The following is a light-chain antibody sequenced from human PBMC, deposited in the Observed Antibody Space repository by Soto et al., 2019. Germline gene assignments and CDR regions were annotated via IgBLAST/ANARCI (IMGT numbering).Light chain of an antibody. CDR3: QQSYKMPS. V-gene: IGKV1-39*01. Sequence: EIPLTQSPSSLAASVGDRLTLTCRASRNVSIYLTWYQHKPGKGPTLLIHATSNLQIGVPSRFSGSGSGTEFTLTIGSLEPEDVGTYYCQQSYKMPSFGQGTRLVIK. CDR2: ATS. CDR1: RNVSIY. J-gene: IGKJ5*01.